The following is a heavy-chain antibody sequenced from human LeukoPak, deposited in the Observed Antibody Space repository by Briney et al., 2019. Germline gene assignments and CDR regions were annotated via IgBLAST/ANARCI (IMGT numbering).Heavy chain of an antibody. CDR3: ARLGVGATRDAFDI. J-gene: IGHJ3*02. D-gene: IGHD1-26*01. Sequence: GGSLRLSCAASGFTFDNYAMHWVRQVPGKGLEWVSLISGDGGSTYYADSVKGRFTISRDNAKNSLYLQMNSLRAEDTALYYCARLGVGATRDAFDIWGQGTMVTVSS. CDR2: ISGDGGST. V-gene: IGHV3-43*02. CDR1: GFTFDNYA.